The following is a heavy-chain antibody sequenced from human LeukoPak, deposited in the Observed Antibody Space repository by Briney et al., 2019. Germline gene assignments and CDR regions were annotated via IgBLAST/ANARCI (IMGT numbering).Heavy chain of an antibody. CDR3: ARVSDLGSYWYFDL. J-gene: IGHJ2*01. V-gene: IGHV4-59*01. D-gene: IGHD7-27*01. CDR2: IYYSGST. Sequence: SETLSLTCTVSGGSISSYYWSWIRQPPGKGLEWIGYIYYSGSTNYNPSLKSRVTISVDTSKNQFSLKLSSVTAADTAVYYCARVSDLGSYWYFDLWGRGTLVTVSS. CDR1: GGSISSYY.